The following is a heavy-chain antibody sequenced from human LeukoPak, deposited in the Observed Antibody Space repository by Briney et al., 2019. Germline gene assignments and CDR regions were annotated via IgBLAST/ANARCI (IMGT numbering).Heavy chain of an antibody. CDR2: IIPIFGTA. CDR1: GGTFSSYA. Sequence: SVKVSCKASGGTFSSYAISWVRQAPGQGLEWMGGIIPIFGTANYAQKFQGRVTITRDTSASTAYMELSSLRSEDTAVYHCAKVDSANTYDYWGQGTLVTVSS. J-gene: IGHJ4*02. D-gene: IGHD3/OR15-3a*01. V-gene: IGHV1-69*05. CDR3: AKVDSANTYDY.